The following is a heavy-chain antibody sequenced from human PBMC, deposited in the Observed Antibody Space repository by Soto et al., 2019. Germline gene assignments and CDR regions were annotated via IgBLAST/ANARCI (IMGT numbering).Heavy chain of an antibody. CDR1: GYTLTELS. CDR3: ATLRTTVTTWGIAGYYGMDV. V-gene: IGHV1-24*01. J-gene: IGHJ6*02. D-gene: IGHD4-17*01. Sequence: GASVKVSCKVSGYTLTELSMHWVRQAPGKGLEWMGGFDPEDGETIYAQKFQGRVTMTEDTSTDTAYMELSSLRSEDTAVYYCATLRTTVTTWGIAGYYGMDVWGQGTAVTVSS. CDR2: FDPEDGET.